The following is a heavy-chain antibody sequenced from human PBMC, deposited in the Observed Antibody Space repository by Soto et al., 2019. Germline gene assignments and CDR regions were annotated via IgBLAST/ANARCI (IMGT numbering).Heavy chain of an antibody. CDR1: GYTFTSYA. CDR3: ASFQIEGIAARPLYYGMDV. Sequence: CASVKVSCKASGYTFTSYAMHWVRQAPGQRLEWMGWINAGNGNTKYSQKFQGRVTITRDTSASTAYMELSSLRSEDTAVYYCASFQIEGIAARPLYYGMDVWGQGTTVTVS. CDR2: INAGNGNT. J-gene: IGHJ6*02. D-gene: IGHD6-6*01. V-gene: IGHV1-3*01.